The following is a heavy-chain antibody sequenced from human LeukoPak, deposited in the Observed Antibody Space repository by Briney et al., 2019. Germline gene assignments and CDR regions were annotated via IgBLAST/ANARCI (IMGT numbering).Heavy chain of an antibody. Sequence: SVKVSCKASGGTFISYAISWVRQAPGQGLEWMGGIIPIFGTANCAQKFQGRVTITADESTSTAYMELSSLRSEDTAVYYCARAHGYCSGGSCWWFDPWGQGTLVTVSS. V-gene: IGHV1-69*13. D-gene: IGHD2-15*01. J-gene: IGHJ5*02. CDR1: GGTFISYA. CDR3: ARAHGYCSGGSCWWFDP. CDR2: IIPIFGTA.